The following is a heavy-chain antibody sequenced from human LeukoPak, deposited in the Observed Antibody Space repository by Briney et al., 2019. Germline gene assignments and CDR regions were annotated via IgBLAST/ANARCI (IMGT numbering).Heavy chain of an antibody. CDR1: TFIFSDYA. CDR3: TRDQRKYCSKTTCFVFDI. D-gene: IGHD2-2*01. Sequence: GGSLRLSCAASTFIFSDYAMTWVRQAPGKGLEWVSTISGGGDATYYAHSVKGRFAVSRDNSKKALYLQLNSLRAEDTAVYYCTRDQRKYCSKTTCFVFDIWGQGTVVSVSS. CDR2: ISGGGDAT. V-gene: IGHV3-23*01. J-gene: IGHJ3*02.